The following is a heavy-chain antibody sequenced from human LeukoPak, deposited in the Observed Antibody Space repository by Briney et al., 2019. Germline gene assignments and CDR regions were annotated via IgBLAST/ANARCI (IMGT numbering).Heavy chain of an antibody. CDR1: GGSINSDDW. CDR3: ASQGGYTSKY. D-gene: IGHD3-22*01. Sequence: PSVTLSLTCSVSGGSINSDDWWSWVRQPPGKGLEWIGEIYLNGGANYSPSLKSRVAMSVDKTKNQFSLKLTSVTAADTAVYFCASQGGYTSKYWGQGTRVTVSS. CDR2: IYLNGGA. V-gene: IGHV4-4*02. J-gene: IGHJ4*02.